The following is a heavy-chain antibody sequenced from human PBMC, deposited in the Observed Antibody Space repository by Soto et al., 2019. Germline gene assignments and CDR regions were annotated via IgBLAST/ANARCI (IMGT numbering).Heavy chain of an antibody. Sequence: GGSLRLSCAASGFICTSYDMSWVRQAPGKGLEWVSTILVGGSTHYEDSVKGRFTISRDRSKNTVYLQMNSLTAGDTAVYYCAKATATGGGAFDICGQGTMVTVS. D-gene: IGHD2-8*02. V-gene: IGHV3-23*01. J-gene: IGHJ3*02. CDR1: GFICTSYD. CDR2: ILVGGST. CDR3: AKATATGGGAFDI.